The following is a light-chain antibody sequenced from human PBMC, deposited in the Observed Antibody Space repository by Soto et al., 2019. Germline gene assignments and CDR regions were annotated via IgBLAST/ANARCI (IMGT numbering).Light chain of an antibody. V-gene: IGKV2-30*01. CDR3: MQGTHWPPYT. CDR2: KVS. J-gene: IGKJ2*01. CDR1: QSLAYSDGNAY. Sequence: DGVMTQSPLSLPVTLGQPASISCSSSQSLAYSDGNAYLYWFHQRPCQSPRRLIYKVSYRDSGVPDRFSVSGSGTDVTLKISRVEAADVGVYYCMQGTHWPPYTFGQGTKLEI.